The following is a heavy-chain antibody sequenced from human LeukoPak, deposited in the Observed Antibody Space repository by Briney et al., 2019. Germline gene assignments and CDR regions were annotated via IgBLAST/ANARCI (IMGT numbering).Heavy chain of an antibody. D-gene: IGHD3-22*01. J-gene: IGHJ3*02. V-gene: IGHV3-9*01. CDR1: GFTFDDYA. CDR3: AKVSYYDSSGYLGDAFDI. CDR2: ISWNSGSI. Sequence: GGSLRLSCAASGFTFDDYAMHWVRQAPGKGLEWVSGISWNSGSIGYADSVKGRFTISRDNAKNSLYLQMNSLRAEDTALYYCAKVSYYDSSGYLGDAFDIWGQGTMVTVSS.